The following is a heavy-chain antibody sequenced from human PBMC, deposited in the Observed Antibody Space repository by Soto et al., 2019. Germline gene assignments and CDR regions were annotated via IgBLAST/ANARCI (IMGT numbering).Heavy chain of an antibody. J-gene: IGHJ5*02. Sequence: ASVKISCEASGYTFTSYEMHGVRKNPGQGLEWMGIINPSGGSTSYAQKFQGRVTMTRDTSTSTVYMELSSLRSEDTAVYYCARGAAAGITNWFDPWGQGTLVTVSS. CDR3: ARGAAAGITNWFDP. CDR2: INPSGGST. CDR1: GYTFTSYE. V-gene: IGHV1-46*01. D-gene: IGHD6-13*01.